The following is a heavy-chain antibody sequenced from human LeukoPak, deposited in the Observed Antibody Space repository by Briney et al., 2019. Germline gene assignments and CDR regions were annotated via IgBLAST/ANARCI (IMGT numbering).Heavy chain of an antibody. V-gene: IGHV3-23*01. CDR3: VKDSLGSEIPLFDY. CDR2: ISGSAGRT. CDR1: GYTFSSYA. D-gene: IGHD3-10*01. J-gene: IGHJ4*02. Sequence: GGSLILSCAASGYTFSSYAMTWVRQAPGKGLEWVSTISGSAGRTYYADSVKGRFTISRDNSKNTLYLQLNSLRAEDTAVYYCVKDSLGSEIPLFDYWGQGTLVTVSS.